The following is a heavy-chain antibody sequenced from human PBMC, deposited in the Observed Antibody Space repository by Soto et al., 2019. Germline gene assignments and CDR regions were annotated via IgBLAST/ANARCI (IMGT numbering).Heavy chain of an antibody. J-gene: IGHJ4*02. CDR2: IYYSGST. CDR3: ASPGRDWGALHY. D-gene: IGHD7-27*01. Sequence: QVQLQESGPGLVKPSETLSLTCTVSNDSISTYYWTWIRQPPGKGLEWIGFIYYSGSTNYNPSLQRRGTISVDTSKNQFSLKMNSVTAADPAVYYCASPGRDWGALHYWGQGTLVTVSS. V-gene: IGHV4-59*08. CDR1: NDSISTYY.